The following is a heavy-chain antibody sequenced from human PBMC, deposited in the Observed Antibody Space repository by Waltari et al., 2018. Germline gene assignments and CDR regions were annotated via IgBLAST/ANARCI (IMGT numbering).Heavy chain of an antibody. D-gene: IGHD2-15*01. CDR3: TTDKVVSGRYYYYYGMDV. J-gene: IGHJ6*02. Sequence: EVQLLESGGGLVQPGGSLRLSCAASGFTFSSYAMSWVRQAPGQGLEWVGRIKSKTDGGTTDYAAPVKGRFTISRDDSKNTLYLQMNSLKTEDTAVYYCTTDKVVSGRYYYYYGMDVWGQGTTVTVSS. V-gene: IGHV3-15*01. CDR2: IKSKTDGGTT. CDR1: GFTFSSYA.